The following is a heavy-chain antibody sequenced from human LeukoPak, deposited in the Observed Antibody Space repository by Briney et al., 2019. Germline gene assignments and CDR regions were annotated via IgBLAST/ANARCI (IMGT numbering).Heavy chain of an antibody. CDR1: GGSISNTNW. J-gene: IGHJ4*02. CDR3: AREGGPYRPLDY. V-gene: IGHV4-4*02. Sequence: SETLSLTCGVSGGSISNTNWWTWVRPPPGKGLEWIGEVNLQGSTNYNPSLKSRVAISVDKSENHISLKLTSVTAADTAAYYCAREGGPYRPLDYSGQGTLVTVAS. CDR2: VNLQGST.